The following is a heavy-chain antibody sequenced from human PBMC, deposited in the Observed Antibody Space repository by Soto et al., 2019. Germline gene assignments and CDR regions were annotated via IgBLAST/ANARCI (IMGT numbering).Heavy chain of an antibody. V-gene: IGHV3-53*02. CDR2: IDSGGST. CDR3: ARRWAVAGRAILDY. CDR1: GFTVSSNY. Sequence: EVQLVETGGGLIRPGGSLRLSCAASGFTVSSNYMSWVRQAPGKGLEWVSVIDSGGSTYYADSVKGRFTISRDNSKNALSLQMNSLRAEDTAVYYCARRWAVAGRAILDYWGQGTLVTVSS. J-gene: IGHJ4*02. D-gene: IGHD6-19*01.